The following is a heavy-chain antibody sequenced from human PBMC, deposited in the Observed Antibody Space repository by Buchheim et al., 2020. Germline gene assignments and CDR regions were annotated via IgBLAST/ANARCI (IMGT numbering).Heavy chain of an antibody. D-gene: IGHD2-15*01. CDR3: ARDQVVVVVAALPGY. V-gene: IGHV3-30*04. CDR1: GFTFSRYA. CDR2: ISYDGSNK. Sequence: QVQLVESGGGVVQPGRSLRLSCAASGFTFSRYAMHWVRQAPGKGLEWVAVISYDGSNKYYADSVKGRFTISRDTSKNTLYLQMNSLRAEDTTVYYCARDQVVVVVAALPGYWGQGTL. J-gene: IGHJ4*02.